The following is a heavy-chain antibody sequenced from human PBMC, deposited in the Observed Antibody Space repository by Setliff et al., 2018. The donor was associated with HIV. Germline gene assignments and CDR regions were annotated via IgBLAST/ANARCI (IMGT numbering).Heavy chain of an antibody. Sequence: ASVKVSCKASGYTFTSHGISWVRQAPGQGLEWMGWISAYNGNTNYAQKFLGRVTMTTDTSTSTGYMELRSLRSDDTAVYFCATQRDIVMVPGQGGFDIWAQGTMVTVSS. J-gene: IGHJ3*02. CDR1: GYTFTSHG. D-gene: IGHD2-2*01. CDR3: ATQRDIVMVPGQGGFDI. V-gene: IGHV1-18*01. CDR2: ISAYNGNT.